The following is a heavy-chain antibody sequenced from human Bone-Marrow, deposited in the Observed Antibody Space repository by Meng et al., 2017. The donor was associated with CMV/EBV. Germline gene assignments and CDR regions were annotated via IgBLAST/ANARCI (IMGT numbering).Heavy chain of an antibody. CDR1: GASVNSGDYY. Sequence: SETLSLTCSVSGASVNSGDYYWSWIRQPPGKGLEWIGYIYYSGNTKYNPSLKSRVTISVDTSKNQFSLKLTSVTAADTAVYYCARTDFWGAYDTEISWFDPWGQGTRVTVSS. D-gene: IGHD3-3*01. CDR2: IYYSGNT. CDR3: ARTDFWGAYDTEISWFDP. V-gene: IGHV4-61*08. J-gene: IGHJ5*02.